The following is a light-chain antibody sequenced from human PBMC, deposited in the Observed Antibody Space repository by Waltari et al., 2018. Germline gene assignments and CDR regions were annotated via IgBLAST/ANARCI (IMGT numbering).Light chain of an antibody. V-gene: IGLV2-11*01. J-gene: IGLJ2*01. CDR2: DVT. Sequence: QSALTQPRSVSGSPGQSVTISCTGTSRDLGTYNFVSWYQQNPGKAPKLMIYDVTKRPSGVPDRFSGSRSGNTASLTISGLQAEDEADYYCCSYAGSQTYLFGGGTKLTVL. CDR3: CSYAGSQTYL. CDR1: SRDLGTYNF.